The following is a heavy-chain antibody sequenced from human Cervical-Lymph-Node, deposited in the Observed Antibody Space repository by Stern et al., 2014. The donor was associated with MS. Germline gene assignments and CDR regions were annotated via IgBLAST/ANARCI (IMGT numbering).Heavy chain of an antibody. CDR1: GYSFTIYY. CDR2: IYPYDSET. V-gene: IGHV5-51*01. CDR3: ARHVQGFDY. Sequence: VQLVQSGAEVKKPGESLKISCKLSGYSFTIYYIAWVRQMPGKGLEWMGVIYPYDSETTYSPSFQGQVTISATNSITTAYLQWSSLRASDTAMYYCARHVQGFDYWGQGTLVTVSS. J-gene: IGHJ4*02.